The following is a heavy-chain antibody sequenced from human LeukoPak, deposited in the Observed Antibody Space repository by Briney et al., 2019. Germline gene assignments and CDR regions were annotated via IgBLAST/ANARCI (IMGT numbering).Heavy chain of an antibody. CDR3: ARVRGTYYYESSGSNYFDY. D-gene: IGHD3-22*01. Sequence: GGSLRLSCAASGFTFSTYAMHWVRQAPGKGLEYVSAISYNGGSTYYANSVKGRFTISRDNSKNTLYLQMNSLRAEDTAVYYCARVRGTYYYESSGSNYFDYWGQGTLVTVSS. J-gene: IGHJ4*02. CDR1: GFTFSTYA. CDR2: ISYNGGST. V-gene: IGHV3-64*01.